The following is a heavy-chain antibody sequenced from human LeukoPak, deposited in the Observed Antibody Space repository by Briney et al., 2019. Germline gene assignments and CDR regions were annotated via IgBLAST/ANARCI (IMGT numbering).Heavy chain of an antibody. D-gene: IGHD3-3*01. V-gene: IGHV1-18*01. CDR1: GYTFTSYG. CDR3: ARDTNAGYDFWSGYYNEQNWFDP. J-gene: IGHJ5*02. CDR2: ISAYNGNT. Sequence: GASVKVSCKASGYTFTSYGISWVRQAPGQGLEWMGWISAYNGNTNYAQKLQRRVTMTTDTSTSTAYMELRSLRSDDTAVYYCARDTNAGYDFWSGYYNEQNWFDPGGQGTLVTVSS.